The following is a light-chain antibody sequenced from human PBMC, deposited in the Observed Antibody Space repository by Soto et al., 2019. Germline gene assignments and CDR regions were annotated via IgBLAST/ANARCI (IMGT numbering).Light chain of an antibody. J-gene: IGKJ1*01. CDR2: DDS. V-gene: IGKV1-5*01. Sequence: DIQMTQSPSTLSASVGDRVTITCRASHSVTGYLAWYQQKAGKAPKLLIYDDSTLEDAFQSRFSGSGSGTDFTLTISSLQADDFSTYYCQQYQAFSPWTFGQGTKVEIK. CDR1: HSVTGY. CDR3: QQYQAFSPWT.